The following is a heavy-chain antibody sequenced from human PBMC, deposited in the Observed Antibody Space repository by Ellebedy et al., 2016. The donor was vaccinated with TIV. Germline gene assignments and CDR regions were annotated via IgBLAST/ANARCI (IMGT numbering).Heavy chain of an antibody. D-gene: IGHD1-7*01. J-gene: IGHJ3*01. V-gene: IGHV1-69*13. CDR1: GGTFGSYS. CDR3: ARDRGNYHAFDV. Sequence: AASVKVSCKAPGGTFGSYSINWVRQAPGQGLEWMGDIIPIFGTTRNAQKFQHRVTITADESTGTAYRELSRLTSEDTAVYYCARDRGNYHAFDVWGQGTMVTVSS. CDR2: IIPIFGTT.